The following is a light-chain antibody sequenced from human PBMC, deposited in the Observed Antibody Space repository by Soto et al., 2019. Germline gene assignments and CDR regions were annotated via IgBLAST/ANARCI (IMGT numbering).Light chain of an antibody. CDR3: QQYDYLPFT. J-gene: IGKJ4*01. Sequence: IQMTHSPSSLSASNGDRVSFTCQASQDISKFLTWYQHKPGQAPSLLIYDASKSHLGVPSRFSGSGSGTDFTFTISSLQPEDNATYYCQQYDYLPFTFGGGTKV. CDR2: DAS. V-gene: IGKV1-33*01. CDR1: QDISKF.